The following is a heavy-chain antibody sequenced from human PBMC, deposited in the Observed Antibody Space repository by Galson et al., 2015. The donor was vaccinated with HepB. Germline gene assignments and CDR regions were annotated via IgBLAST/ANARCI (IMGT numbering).Heavy chain of an antibody. CDR3: ARVITFGGVIVETYYYYMDV. J-gene: IGHJ6*03. Sequence: SVKVSCKASGYTFTGYYMHWVRQAPGQGLEWMGRINPNSGGTNYAQKFQGRGTTTRDTSISTAYMELSRLRSDDTAVYYCARVITFGGVIVETYYYYMDVWGKGTTVTVSS. CDR1: GYTFTGYY. D-gene: IGHD3-16*02. V-gene: IGHV1-2*06. CDR2: INPNSGGT.